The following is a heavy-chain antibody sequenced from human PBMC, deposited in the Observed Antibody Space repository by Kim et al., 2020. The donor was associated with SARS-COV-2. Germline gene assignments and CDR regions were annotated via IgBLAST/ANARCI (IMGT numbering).Heavy chain of an antibody. D-gene: IGHD3-3*01. Sequence: SSPSFQGHVTISADKSISTAYLQWSSLKASDTAMYYCAKSSEVLEWLPDDWGQGTLVTVSS. CDR3: AKSSEVLEWLPDD. J-gene: IGHJ4*02. V-gene: IGHV5-10-1*01.